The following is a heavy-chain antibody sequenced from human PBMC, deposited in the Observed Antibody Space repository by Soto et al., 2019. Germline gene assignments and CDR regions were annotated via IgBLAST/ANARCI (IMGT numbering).Heavy chain of an antibody. J-gene: IGHJ2*01. V-gene: IGHV1-8*01. D-gene: IGHD2-8*01. CDR1: GYTFTSYD. Sequence: QVQLVQSGAEVKKPGASVKVSCKASGYTFTSYDINWVRQATGQGLEWMGWMNPNSGNTGYAQKFQGRVTMTSNTSISTDYIELSSLRSEDTAVYYCARGRRYCTNGVCYRYFDIWGRGPLVTVSS. CDR2: MNPNSGNT. CDR3: ARGRRYCTNGVCYRYFDI.